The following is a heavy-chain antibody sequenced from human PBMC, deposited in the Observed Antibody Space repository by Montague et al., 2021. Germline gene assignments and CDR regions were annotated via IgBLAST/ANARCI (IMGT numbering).Heavy chain of an antibody. CDR1: GASITSNIYY. CDR2: KYYSGNS. CDR3: ARVFSSWYVGWFDP. D-gene: IGHD6-13*01. Sequence: SETLSLTCTVSGASITSNIYYWGWLRQPPGKGLEWIGSKYYSGNSFYQPSLKSRITMAVDTSKNQFSLKLSSVTAADTAIYYCARVFSSWYVGWFDPWGQGTLVTVSS. V-gene: IGHV4-39*07. J-gene: IGHJ5*02.